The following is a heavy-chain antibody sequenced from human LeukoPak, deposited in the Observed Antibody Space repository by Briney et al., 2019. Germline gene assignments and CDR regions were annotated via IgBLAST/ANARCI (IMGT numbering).Heavy chain of an antibody. Sequence: SETLSLTCTVSGGSISSSSYYWGWIRQSPGKGLEWIGTMSNSGSTYYNPSLKSRVTISGDTAKNQFSLKLSAVTAADTAVYYCARRSQAAAGRGIDYWGQGTLVTVSS. D-gene: IGHD6-13*01. CDR1: GGSISSSSYY. V-gene: IGHV4-39*01. J-gene: IGHJ4*02. CDR2: MSNSGST. CDR3: ARRSQAAAGRGIDY.